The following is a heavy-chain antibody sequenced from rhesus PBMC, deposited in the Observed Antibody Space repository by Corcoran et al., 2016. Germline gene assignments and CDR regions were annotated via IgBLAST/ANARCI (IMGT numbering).Heavy chain of an antibody. CDR3: ASPTLWTGYYYFDY. D-gene: IGHD3-3*01. J-gene: IGHJ4*01. Sequence: QLQLQESGPGLVKPSETLSLTCAVSGGSISSNYWSWIRQPPWKGLEWIGSISGSGGSTDYNPTLKSLVTISTDTSQNQFSLKLSSVTAADTAVYYCASPTLWTGYYYFDYWGQGVLVTVSS. V-gene: IGHV4-173*01. CDR1: GGSISSNY. CDR2: ISGSGGST.